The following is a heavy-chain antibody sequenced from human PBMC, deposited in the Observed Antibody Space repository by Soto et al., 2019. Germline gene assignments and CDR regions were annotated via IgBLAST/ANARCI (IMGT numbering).Heavy chain of an antibody. Sequence: PSETLSLTCTISGGSISSGGYYWSWIRQHPGKGLEWIGYIYYSGSTYYNPSLKSRVTISVDTSKNQFSLKLSSVTAADTAVYYCARDSAKKDPVTTHSYYGMDVWGQGTTVTVSS. V-gene: IGHV4-31*03. CDR1: GGSISSGGYY. CDR3: ARDSAKKDPVTTHSYYGMDV. D-gene: IGHD4-17*01. CDR2: IYYSGST. J-gene: IGHJ6*02.